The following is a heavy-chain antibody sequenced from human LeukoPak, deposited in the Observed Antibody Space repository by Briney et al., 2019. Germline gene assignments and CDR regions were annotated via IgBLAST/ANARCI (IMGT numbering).Heavy chain of an antibody. CDR1: GYTFIDYF. CDR2: MNPNSGGT. CDR3: ARLGLGAFDV. Sequence: GASAKVSCKASGYTFIDYFMHWVRQAPGQGLEWMGWMNPNSGGTSYAQKFQGRVTITGDTSITTAYMELSRLRSDDTAVYYCARLGLGAFDVWGQGTMVTVS. J-gene: IGHJ3*01. V-gene: IGHV1-2*02. D-gene: IGHD1-26*01.